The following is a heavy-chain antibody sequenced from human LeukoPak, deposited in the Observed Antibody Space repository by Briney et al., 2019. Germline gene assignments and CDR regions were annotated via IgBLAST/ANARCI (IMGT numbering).Heavy chain of an antibody. Sequence: SETLSLTCTVSGGSISSSSYYWGWIRQPPGKGLEWIGSIYYSGSTYYNPSLKSRVTISVDTSKNQFSLKLSSVTAADTAVYYCARIRSLIAAIRWFDPWGQGTLVTVSS. CDR3: ARIRSLIAAIRWFDP. J-gene: IGHJ5*02. D-gene: IGHD6-13*01. CDR1: GGSISSSSYY. V-gene: IGHV4-39*01. CDR2: IYYSGST.